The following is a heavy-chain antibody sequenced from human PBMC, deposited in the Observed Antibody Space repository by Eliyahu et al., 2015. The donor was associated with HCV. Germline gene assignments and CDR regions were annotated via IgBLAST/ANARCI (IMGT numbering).Heavy chain of an antibody. CDR3: VAGKSALTGDY. Sequence: QMQLVQSGPEVKKPGTSVKVSCNVSGFTFSSSAVQWVRQARGQRLEWIGWVVVDSGNTNYAQKLQERVTMTRDMSTNTAYMELSSLRSEDTAVYYCVAGKSALTGDYWGQGTLVTVSS. CDR1: GFTFSSSA. CDR2: VVVDSGNT. V-gene: IGHV1-58*01. D-gene: IGHD3-9*01. J-gene: IGHJ4*02.